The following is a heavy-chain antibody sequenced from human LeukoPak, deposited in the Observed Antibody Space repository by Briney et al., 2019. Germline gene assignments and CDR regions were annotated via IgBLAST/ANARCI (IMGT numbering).Heavy chain of an antibody. V-gene: IGHV3-74*01. J-gene: IGHJ4*02. CDR1: GFTFSSHW. D-gene: IGHD1-14*01. Sequence: GGSLRLSCAASGFTFSSHWMHWVRQAPGKGLVWVSRINFDGSSTSHADSVKGRFTISRDNAKNTLYLQMNSLRAEDTAVYYCARVRYCDYWGQGTLVTVSS. CDR2: INFDGSST. CDR3: ARVRYCDY.